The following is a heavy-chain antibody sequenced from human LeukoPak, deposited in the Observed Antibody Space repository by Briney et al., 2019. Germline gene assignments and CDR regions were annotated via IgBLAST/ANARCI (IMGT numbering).Heavy chain of an antibody. Sequence: ASVKVSCKASGGTFSSYAISWVPQAPGQGLEWMGGIIPIFGTANYAQKFQGRVTITADESTSTAYMELSSLRSEDTAVYYCARLEVVITTSEDYWGQGTLVTVSS. CDR1: GGTFSSYA. CDR3: ARLEVVITTSEDY. V-gene: IGHV1-69*13. J-gene: IGHJ4*02. D-gene: IGHD3-22*01. CDR2: IIPIFGTA.